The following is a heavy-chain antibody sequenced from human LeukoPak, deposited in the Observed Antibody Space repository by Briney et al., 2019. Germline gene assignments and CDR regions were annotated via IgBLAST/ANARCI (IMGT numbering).Heavy chain of an antibody. CDR1: GGPISSYY. V-gene: IGHV4-59*01. Sequence: SETLSLTCSVPGGPISSYYWTWIRQPPGKGLEWIGHIYYSGSTNYNPSLKSRVTISIDTSKNQFSLKVSSVTAADTAVYYCARGIAVTGITFDYWGQGTLVTVSS. J-gene: IGHJ4*02. D-gene: IGHD6-19*01. CDR2: IYYSGST. CDR3: ARGIAVTGITFDY.